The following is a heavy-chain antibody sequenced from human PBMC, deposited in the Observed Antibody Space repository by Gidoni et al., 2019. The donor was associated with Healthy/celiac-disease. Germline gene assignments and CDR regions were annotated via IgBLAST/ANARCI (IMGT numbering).Heavy chain of an antibody. V-gene: IGHV1-69*09. CDR2: IIPILGIA. CDR3: ARGGGATPFDY. CDR1: GGTFSSYA. D-gene: IGHD1-26*01. Sequence: QVQLVQSGAEVKTPGSSVKVSCKASGGTFSSYAISWVRQAPGQGLEWMGRIIPILGIANYAQKFQGRVTITADKSTSTAYMELSSLRSEDTAVYYCARGGGATPFDYWGQGTLVTVSS. J-gene: IGHJ4*02.